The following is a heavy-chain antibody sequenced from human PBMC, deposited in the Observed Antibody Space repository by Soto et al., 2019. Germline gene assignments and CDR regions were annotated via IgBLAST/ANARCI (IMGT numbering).Heavy chain of an antibody. D-gene: IGHD3-16*02. CDR3: ARDGGNYDYIWGSYRPRGLDYFDY. J-gene: IGHJ4*02. CDR1: GFTFSSYW. V-gene: IGHV3-7*01. Sequence: EVQLVESGGGLVQPGGSLRLSCAASGFTFSSYWMSWVRQAPGKGLEWVANIKQDGSEKYYVDSVKGRFTISRDNAKNSLYLQMNSLRAEDTAVYYCARDGGNYDYIWGSYRPRGLDYFDYWGQGTLVTVSS. CDR2: IKQDGSEK.